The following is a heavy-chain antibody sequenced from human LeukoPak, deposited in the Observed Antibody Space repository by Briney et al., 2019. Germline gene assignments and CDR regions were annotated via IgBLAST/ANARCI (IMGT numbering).Heavy chain of an antibody. V-gene: IGHV1-2*02. CDR3: ARPPKLLWFGELFHDHDAFDI. J-gene: IGHJ3*02. Sequence: GASVKVSCKASGYTFTGYYIHWVRQAPGQGLEWMGWINPNSGGTNYAQKFQGRVTMTRDTSISTAYMELSRLRSDDTAVYYCARPPKLLWFGELFHDHDAFDIWGQGTMVTVSS. CDR1: GYTFTGYY. CDR2: INPNSGGT. D-gene: IGHD3-10*01.